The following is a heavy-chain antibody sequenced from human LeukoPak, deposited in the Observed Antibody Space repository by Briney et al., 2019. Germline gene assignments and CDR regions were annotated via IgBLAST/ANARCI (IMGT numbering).Heavy chain of an antibody. D-gene: IGHD2/OR15-2a*01. Sequence: PSETLSLTCAVYGGSFSDYYWSWVRQPPGKGLEWIGEINHSGSTNYNPSLKSRVTILVDTSKNQFSLKLSSVTAADTAVYYCARGLTSMPPGGYWGQGTLVTVSS. V-gene: IGHV4-34*01. CDR3: ARGLTSMPPGGY. CDR2: INHSGST. J-gene: IGHJ4*02. CDR1: GGSFSDYY.